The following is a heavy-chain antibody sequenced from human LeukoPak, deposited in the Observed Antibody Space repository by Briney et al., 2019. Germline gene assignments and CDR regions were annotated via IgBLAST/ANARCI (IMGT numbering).Heavy chain of an antibody. D-gene: IGHD3-16*01. CDR3: ANLYWGAFDI. CDR1: GFTFSSYG. J-gene: IGHJ3*02. V-gene: IGHV3-33*06. CDR2: IWYDGSNK. Sequence: GRSLRLSCAASGFTFSSYGMHWVRQAPGKGLEWVAVIWYDGSNKYYADSVKGRFTISRDNSKNTLYLQMNSLRAEDTAVYYCANLYWGAFDIWGQGTMVTVSS.